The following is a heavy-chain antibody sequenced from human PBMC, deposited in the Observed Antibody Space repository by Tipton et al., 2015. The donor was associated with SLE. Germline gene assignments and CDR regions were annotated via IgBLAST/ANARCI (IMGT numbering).Heavy chain of an antibody. CDR3: ARHLLRYNYFDP. V-gene: IGHV4-59*08. CDR1: GDSISSYY. J-gene: IGHJ5*02. CDR2: TYYSGST. Sequence: TLSLTCSVSGDSISSYYWTWIRQPPGKGLEWIGYTYYSGSTNYNPPLKSRVTISVDTSKNQFSLKLRSVTAADTAVYFCARHLLRYNYFDPWGQGTMVTVSS. D-gene: IGHD3-22*01.